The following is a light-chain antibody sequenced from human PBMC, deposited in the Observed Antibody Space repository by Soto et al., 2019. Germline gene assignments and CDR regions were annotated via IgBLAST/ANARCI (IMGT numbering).Light chain of an antibody. CDR1: SSDVGGYNY. CDR3: GAYAGSSTWV. CDR2: EVY. Sequence: QSAPTQPPSASGSPGQSVTFSCTGTSSDVGGYNYVSWYQQYPGKAPKLMIYEVYKRHSGVPDRFSGSKSGNTASLTVSGLQPEDEADYSGGAYAGSSTWVVGGGTKLTVL. J-gene: IGLJ2*01. V-gene: IGLV2-8*01.